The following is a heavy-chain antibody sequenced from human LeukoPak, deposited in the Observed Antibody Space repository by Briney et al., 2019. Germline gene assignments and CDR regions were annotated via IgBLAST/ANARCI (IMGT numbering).Heavy chain of an antibody. CDR2: IYPGDSDT. J-gene: IGHJ6*02. CDR1: GYSFTSYW. Sequence: GESLQISCKGSGYSFTSYWIGWVRQMPGKGLEWMGIIYPGDSDTRYSPSFQGQVTISADKSISTAYLQWSSLKASDTAMYYCARRQKGIAARWYGMDVWGQGTTVTVSS. D-gene: IGHD6-6*01. V-gene: IGHV5-51*01. CDR3: ARRQKGIAARWYGMDV.